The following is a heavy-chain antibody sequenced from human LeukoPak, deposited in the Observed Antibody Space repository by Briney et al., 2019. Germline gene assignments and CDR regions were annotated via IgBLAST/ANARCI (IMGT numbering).Heavy chain of an antibody. CDR2: INSDGSST. CDR3: AAITMIVVDLDY. Sequence: GGSLRLSCAASGFTVSSNYMSWVRRAPGKGLVWVSRINSDGSSTSYADSVKGRFTISRDNAKNTLYLQMNSLRAEDTAVYYCAAITMIVVDLDYWGQGTLVTVSS. J-gene: IGHJ4*02. V-gene: IGHV3-74*01. CDR1: GFTVSSNY. D-gene: IGHD3-22*01.